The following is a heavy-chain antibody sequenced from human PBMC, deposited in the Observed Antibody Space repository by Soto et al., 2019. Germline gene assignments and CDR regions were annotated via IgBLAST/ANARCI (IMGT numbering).Heavy chain of an antibody. V-gene: IGHV1-69*13. CDR2: IIPIFGTA. Sequence: ASVKVSCKASGGTFSSYAISWVRQAPGQGLEWMGGIIPIFGTANYAQKFQGRVTITADESTSTAYMELSSLRSEDTAVYYCASARGFWSGPTAFDIWGQGTMVTVSS. J-gene: IGHJ3*02. D-gene: IGHD3-3*01. CDR3: ASARGFWSGPTAFDI. CDR1: GGTFSSYA.